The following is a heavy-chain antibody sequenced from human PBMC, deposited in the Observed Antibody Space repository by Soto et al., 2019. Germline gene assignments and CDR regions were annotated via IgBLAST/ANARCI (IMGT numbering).Heavy chain of an antibody. CDR2: ISWNSGSI. CDR1: GFTFDDYA. J-gene: IGHJ5*02. CDR3: AKDMERSVQAPT. D-gene: IGHD1-1*01. Sequence: GGSLRLSCAASGFTFDDYAMHWVRQAPGKGLEWVSGISWNSGSIGYADSVKGRFTISRDNAKNSLYLQMNSLRAEDTALYYCAKDMERSVQAPTWGQGTLVTVSS. V-gene: IGHV3-9*01.